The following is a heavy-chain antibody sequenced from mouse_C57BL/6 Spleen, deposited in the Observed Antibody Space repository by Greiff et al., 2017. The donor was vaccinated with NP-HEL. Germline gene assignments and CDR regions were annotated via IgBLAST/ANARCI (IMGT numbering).Heavy chain of an antibody. CDR1: GYTFTSYW. Sequence: QVQLQQPGAELVKPGASVKVSCKASGYTFTSYWMHWVKQRPGQGLEWIGRFHPSDSDTNYNQKFKGKATLTVDKSSSTAYLRLSRLTSEDSAVYYCAIDGYPGWLAYWGQGTLVTVSA. J-gene: IGHJ3*01. CDR3: AIDGYPGWLAY. CDR2: FHPSDSDT. D-gene: IGHD2-3*01. V-gene: IGHV1-74*01.